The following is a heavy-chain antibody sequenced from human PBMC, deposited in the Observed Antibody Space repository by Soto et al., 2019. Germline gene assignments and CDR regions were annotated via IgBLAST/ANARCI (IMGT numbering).Heavy chain of an antibody. CDR3: AKASTMSILYMFGP. D-gene: IGHD3-22*01. J-gene: IGHJ5*02. CDR1: ESKLRNFA. CDR2: IWFDGRKK. V-gene: IGHV3-33*06. Sequence: RGSLRLPCEASESKLRNFAIPWSRQVQGKGLEWLAVIWFDGRKKYYADSVRGRFTISRDNSKDTVYLDMNSLTADDSGVFYCAKASTMSILYMFGPWGHGILVTVSS.